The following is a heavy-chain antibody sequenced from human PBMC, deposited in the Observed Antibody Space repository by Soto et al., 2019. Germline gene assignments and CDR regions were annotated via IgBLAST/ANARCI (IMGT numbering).Heavy chain of an antibody. V-gene: IGHV3-11*01. CDR3: ARVRFGEWGYAMDV. Sequence: QVQLVESGGGLVKPGGSLRLSCAASGLTFSDCYMNWIRQAPGKGLEWVSYISSSGSSINYAGSVKGRFTISRDNAKNPLDLQMTSLRAEDTAMYYCARVRFGEWGYAMDVWGQGTTVTVSS. CDR2: ISSSGSSI. J-gene: IGHJ6*02. CDR1: GLTFSDCY. D-gene: IGHD3-10*01.